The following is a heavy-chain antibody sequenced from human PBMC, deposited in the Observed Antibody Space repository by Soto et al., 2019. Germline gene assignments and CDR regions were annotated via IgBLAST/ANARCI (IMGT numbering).Heavy chain of an antibody. Sequence: QVQLVESGGGVVQPGRSLRLSCAASGFTFSSYGMHWVRQAPGKGLEWVAVISYDGSNKYYADSVKGRFTISRDNSKNTLYLQMNSLRVEDTAAYYCAKEWAMDPLEHIVVVTAILYYYYGMDVWGQGTTVTVSS. CDR3: AKEWAMDPLEHIVVVTAILYYYYGMDV. D-gene: IGHD2-21*02. CDR2: ISYDGSNK. V-gene: IGHV3-30*18. CDR1: GFTFSSYG. J-gene: IGHJ6*02.